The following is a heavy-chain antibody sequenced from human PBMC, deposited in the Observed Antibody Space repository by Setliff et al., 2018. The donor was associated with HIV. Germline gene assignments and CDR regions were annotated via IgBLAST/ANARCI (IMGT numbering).Heavy chain of an antibody. Sequence: TLSLTCTVSSGSISSGTYYWSWIRQYPGKGLEWIGYIDYSGSAFYNPSLKSRITISRDTSKNQFSLKMNSVTAADTAVYYCAREGKPALVTKSFDYWGHGKLVTVSS. V-gene: IGHV4-31*03. CDR3: AREGKPALVTKSFDY. CDR1: SGSISSGTYY. CDR2: IDYSGSA. D-gene: IGHD5-18*01. J-gene: IGHJ4*01.